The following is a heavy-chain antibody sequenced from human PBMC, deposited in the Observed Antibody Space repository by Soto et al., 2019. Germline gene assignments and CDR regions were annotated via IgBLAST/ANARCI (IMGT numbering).Heavy chain of an antibody. CDR1: GGSISSYY. D-gene: IGHD3-16*01. CDR2: IYYSGST. V-gene: IGHV4-59*01. CDR3: ARGSGLGGYYYYYYMDV. Sequence: SETLSLTCTVSGGSISSYYWSWIRQPPGKGLEWIGYIYYSGSTNYNPSLKSRVTISVDTSKNQFSLKLSSVTAADTAVYYCARGSGLGGYYYYYYMDVWGKGTTVTVSS. J-gene: IGHJ6*03.